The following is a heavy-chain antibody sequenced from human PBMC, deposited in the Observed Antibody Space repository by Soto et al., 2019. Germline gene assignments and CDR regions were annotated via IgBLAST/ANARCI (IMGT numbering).Heavy chain of an antibody. J-gene: IGHJ4*02. V-gene: IGHV4-34*01. Sequence: SETLSLTCAVYGGSFSGYYWTWIRQPPGTGLEWIGEINHSGSTNYNPSLKSRVTISVGTSKNQFSLKLTSVTAVDTAVYYCARDKITGLFDYWGQGTLVTVSS. D-gene: IGHD2-8*02. CDR3: ARDKITGLFDY. CDR2: INHSGST. CDR1: GGSFSGYY.